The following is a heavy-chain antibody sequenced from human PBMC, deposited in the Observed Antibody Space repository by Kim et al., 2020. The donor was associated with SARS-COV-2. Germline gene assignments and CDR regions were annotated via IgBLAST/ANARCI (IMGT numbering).Heavy chain of an antibody. Sequence: SVKVSCKASGGTFSSYAISWVRQAPGQGLEWMGGIIPIFGTANYAQKFQGRVTITADESTSTAYMELSSLRSEDTAVYYCARSFRRQQLIASFDYWGQGTLVTVSS. V-gene: IGHV1-69*13. CDR1: GGTFSSYA. J-gene: IGHJ4*02. CDR3: ARSFRRQQLIASFDY. D-gene: IGHD6-13*01. CDR2: IIPIFGTA.